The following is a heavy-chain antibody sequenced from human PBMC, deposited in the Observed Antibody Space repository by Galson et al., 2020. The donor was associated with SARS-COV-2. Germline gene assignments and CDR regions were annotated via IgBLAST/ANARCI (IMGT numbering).Heavy chain of an antibody. Sequence: GESLKISCAASGFTFSTYWVHWVRQAPGKGLVWVSRIHRDGSTTTYADSVQGRFTISRDNAKNTLYLQMSSLRAEDAAVYYCARESAVQGGYYMDVWGKGTTVTVSS. V-gene: IGHV3-74*01. D-gene: IGHD3-10*01. J-gene: IGHJ6*03. CDR2: IHRDGSTT. CDR3: ARESAVQGGYYMDV. CDR1: GFTFSTYW.